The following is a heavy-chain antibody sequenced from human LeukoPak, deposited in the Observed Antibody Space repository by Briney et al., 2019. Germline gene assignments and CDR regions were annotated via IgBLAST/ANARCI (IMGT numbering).Heavy chain of an antibody. J-gene: IGHJ5*02. Sequence: GASVKVSCKASGYTFTSYFIHWVRQAPGQGLEWMGWISAYNGVTNYAQKVQNRVTMTTDTSTNTAYMELRSLTSDDTAVYYCARDSGSDSSNWYGKWLAPWGQGTLVTVSS. V-gene: IGHV1-18*01. CDR1: GYTFTSYF. CDR2: ISAYNGVT. CDR3: ARDSGSDSSNWYGKWLAP. D-gene: IGHD6-13*01.